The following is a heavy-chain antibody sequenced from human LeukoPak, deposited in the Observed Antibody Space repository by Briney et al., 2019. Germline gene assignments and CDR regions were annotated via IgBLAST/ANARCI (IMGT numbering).Heavy chain of an antibody. V-gene: IGHV3-23*01. CDR1: GFTFSSYA. CDR3: AKTLGYCSGGSCFSRYYFDY. Sequence: GGSLRLSCAASGFTFSSYAMSWVRQAPGKGLEWVSAISGSGGSTYYADSVKGRFTISRDNSKNTLYLQMNSLRAEDTAVYYCAKTLGYCSGGSCFSRYYFDYWGQGTLVAVSS. J-gene: IGHJ4*02. CDR2: ISGSGGST. D-gene: IGHD2-15*01.